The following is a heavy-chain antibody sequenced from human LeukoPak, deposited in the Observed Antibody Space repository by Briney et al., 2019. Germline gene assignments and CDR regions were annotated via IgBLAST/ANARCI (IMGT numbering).Heavy chain of an antibody. CDR3: ATDRGSYHGGYYFDY. CDR2: MNPNSGNT. Sequence: ASVKVSCKASGYTFTSYDINWVRQATGQGLEWMGWMNPNSGNTGYAQKFQGRVTMTRNTSINTAYMELSSLRSEDTAVYYCATDRGSYHGGYYFDYWGQGTLVTVSS. J-gene: IGHJ4*02. CDR1: GYTFTSYD. V-gene: IGHV1-8*01. D-gene: IGHD1-26*01.